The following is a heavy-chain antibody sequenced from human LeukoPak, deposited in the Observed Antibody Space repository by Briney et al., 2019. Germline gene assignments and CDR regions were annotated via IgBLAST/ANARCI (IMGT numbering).Heavy chain of an antibody. D-gene: IGHD3-3*01. Sequence: GGSLRLSCAASGFTFRNYAMAWVRQAPGKGLECVSAISGSGDSVRHADSVKGRFTISRVNSKNTLYLQMDNLRAEDTALYYCARDFWATNYYYGMDVWGQGTTVTVS. J-gene: IGHJ6*02. CDR3: ARDFWATNYYYGMDV. CDR2: ISGSGDSV. CDR1: GFTFRNYA. V-gene: IGHV3-23*01.